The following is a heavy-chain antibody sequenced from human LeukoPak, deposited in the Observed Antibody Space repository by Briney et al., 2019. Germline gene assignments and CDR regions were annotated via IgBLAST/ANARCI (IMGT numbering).Heavy chain of an antibody. D-gene: IGHD3-22*01. J-gene: IGHJ4*02. Sequence: SETLSLTCAVYGVSFSVYYWSWIRQPPGKGLEWIGEINHSGSTNYNPSLKSRVTISVDTPKNQFSLKLSSVTAADTAVYYCARLPYYYDSSGYYYFSFDYWGQGTLVTVSS. CDR3: ARLPYYYDSSGYYYFSFDY. CDR1: GVSFSVYY. CDR2: INHSGST. V-gene: IGHV4-34*01.